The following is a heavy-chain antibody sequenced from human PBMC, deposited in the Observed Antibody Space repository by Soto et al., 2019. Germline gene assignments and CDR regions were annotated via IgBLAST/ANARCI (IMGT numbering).Heavy chain of an antibody. V-gene: IGHV1-69*06. Sequence: SVKVSCKASGGTFSSDAISWVRQAPGQGLEWMGGIIPIFGTANYAQKFQGRVTITADKSTSTAYMELSSLRSEDTAVYYCARMIGITIFGVVMDVWGQGTTVTVSS. CDR2: IIPIFGTA. D-gene: IGHD3-3*01. CDR3: ARMIGITIFGVVMDV. J-gene: IGHJ6*02. CDR1: GGTFSSDA.